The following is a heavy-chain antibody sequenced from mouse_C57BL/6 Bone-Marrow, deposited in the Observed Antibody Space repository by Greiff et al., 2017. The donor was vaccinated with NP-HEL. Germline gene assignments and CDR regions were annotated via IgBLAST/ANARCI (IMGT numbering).Heavy chain of an antibody. Sequence: EVQLQESGPGLVKPSQSLSLTCPVTGYSITSGYYWNWIRQFPGNKLEWMGNISYDGSNNYNQALKNGISITRDTSKNQVVLKLNSVTTEDTATYYCARVGSNYDFYAMDYWGQGTSVTVSS. CDR1: GYSITSGYY. CDR3: ARVGSNYDFYAMDY. CDR2: ISYDGSN. D-gene: IGHD2-5*01. V-gene: IGHV3-6*01. J-gene: IGHJ4*01.